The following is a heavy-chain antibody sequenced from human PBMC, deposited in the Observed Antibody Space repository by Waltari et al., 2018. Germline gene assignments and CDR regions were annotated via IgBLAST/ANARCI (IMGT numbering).Heavy chain of an antibody. CDR2: IRNDGTEE. D-gene: IGHD3-9*01. V-gene: IGHV3-7*01. CDR3: ARDHWFSLDL. J-gene: IGHJ4*02. Sequence: EQVVVSGGGLVQPGGSLRLACVAAGFTLRDHGMAWVRQAPGKELEWVAKIRNDGTEEMYVDSVKGRFTISKDNTKNSVFLQMNSLRAEDTAVYYCARDHWFSLDLWGQGTLVTVSS. CDR1: GFTLRDHG.